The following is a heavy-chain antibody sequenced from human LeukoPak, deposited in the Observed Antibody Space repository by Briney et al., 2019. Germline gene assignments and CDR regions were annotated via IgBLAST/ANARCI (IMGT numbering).Heavy chain of an antibody. CDR2: IFNKAHGGTT. V-gene: IGHV3-15*01. J-gene: IGHJ4*02. Sequence: GGSLRLSCAASGFTFSNAWMSWVRQAPGKGLEWVGRIFNKAHGGTTDYGAPVKGRFTISRDDSKNTVYLQMNGLKTEDTGMYYCITYYDGSGDYWGRGTLVTVSS. D-gene: IGHD3-22*01. CDR1: GFTFSNAW. CDR3: ITYYDGSGDY.